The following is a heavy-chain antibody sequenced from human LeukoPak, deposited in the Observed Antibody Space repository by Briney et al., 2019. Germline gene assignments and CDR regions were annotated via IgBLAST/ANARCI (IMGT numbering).Heavy chain of an antibody. CDR1: GGSISSSSYY. J-gene: IGHJ5*02. CDR3: ARGNYYDSSGYYFNHWFDP. Sequence: SETLSLTCTVSGGSISSSSYYWGWIRQPPGKGLEWIGSIYYSGSTYYNPSLKSRLTISVDTSKNQFSLKLSSVTAADTAVYYCARGNYYDSSGYYFNHWFDPWGQGTLVTVSS. D-gene: IGHD3-22*01. V-gene: IGHV4-39*01. CDR2: IYYSGST.